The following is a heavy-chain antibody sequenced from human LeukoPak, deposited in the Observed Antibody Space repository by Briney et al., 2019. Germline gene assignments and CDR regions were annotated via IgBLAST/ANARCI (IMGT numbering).Heavy chain of an antibody. CDR1: GYTFTSYD. D-gene: IGHD3-3*01. Sequence: GASVKVSCKASGYTFTSYDINWVRQATGQGLEWMGWMNPNSGNTGYAQKFQGRVTITRNTSISTAYMELSSLRSEDTAVYYCARGVPYDFWSGYYYFDYWGQGTLVTVSS. J-gene: IGHJ4*02. V-gene: IGHV1-8*03. CDR2: MNPNSGNT. CDR3: ARGVPYDFWSGYYYFDY.